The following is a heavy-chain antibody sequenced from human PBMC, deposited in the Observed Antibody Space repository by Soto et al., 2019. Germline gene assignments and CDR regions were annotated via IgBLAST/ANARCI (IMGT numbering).Heavy chain of an antibody. V-gene: IGHV4-4*02. CDR3: ARYSAVSGTYYFDY. J-gene: IGHJ4*02. CDR2: ISQRGSA. Sequence: QVHLQESGPGLVKPSGTLSLTCDVSGASISSVYWWSWVRQSPGKGLEWIGEISQRGSANYRPSLKSRVTMSLDTSKNQFSLRLTSVTAADTAVYYCARYSAVSGTYYFDYWGQGTLVTLSS. D-gene: IGHD6-13*01. CDR1: GASISSVYW.